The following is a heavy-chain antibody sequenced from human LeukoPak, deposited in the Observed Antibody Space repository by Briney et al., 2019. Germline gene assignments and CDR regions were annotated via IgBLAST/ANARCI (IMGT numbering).Heavy chain of an antibody. D-gene: IGHD1-26*01. J-gene: IGHJ4*02. CDR3: ARDHRGSYYGGYFDY. CDR2: IYSGGST. CDR1: EFSVGSNY. V-gene: IGHV3-66*01. Sequence: GGSLRLSCAASEFSVGSNYMTWVRQAPGKGLEWVSLIYSGGSTYYADSVKGRFTISRDNAKNSLYLQMNSLRAEDTAVYYCARDHRGSYYGGYFDYWGQGTLVTVSS.